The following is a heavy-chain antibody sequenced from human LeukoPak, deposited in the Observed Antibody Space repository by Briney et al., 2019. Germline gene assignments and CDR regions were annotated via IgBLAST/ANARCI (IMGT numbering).Heavy chain of an antibody. Sequence: GGSLRLSCAASGFRFGSFWMSWVRRAPGKGLEWVANIKQDGSEKNYADSVKGRFTISRDNAKNSLYLQMNSLRAEDTALYYCAKDPRFGELLPIYYFDYWGQGTLVTVSS. D-gene: IGHD3-10*01. V-gene: IGHV3-7*03. CDR3: AKDPRFGELLPIYYFDY. J-gene: IGHJ4*02. CDR1: GFRFGSFW. CDR2: IKQDGSEK.